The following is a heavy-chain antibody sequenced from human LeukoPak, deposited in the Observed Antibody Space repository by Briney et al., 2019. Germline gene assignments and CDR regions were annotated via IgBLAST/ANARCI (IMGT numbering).Heavy chain of an antibody. J-gene: IGHJ4*02. CDR2: INHSGST. V-gene: IGHV4-34*01. D-gene: IGHD6-13*01. CDR3: ARARRAAAAPTLFDY. CDR1: GGSFSGYY. Sequence: SETLSLTCAVYGGSFSGYYWSWIRQPPGKGLEWIGEINHSGSTNYNPSLKSRVTISVDTSKNQFSLKLSSVTAADTAVYYCARARRAAAAPTLFDYWGREPWSPSPQ.